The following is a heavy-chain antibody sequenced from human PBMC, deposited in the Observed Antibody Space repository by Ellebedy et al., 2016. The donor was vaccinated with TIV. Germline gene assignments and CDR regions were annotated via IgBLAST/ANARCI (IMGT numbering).Heavy chain of an antibody. CDR1: GYTFTSYG. J-gene: IGHJ4*02. V-gene: IGHV1-18*01. CDR2: ISAYIGNT. CDR3: ARVVVGATTGLDY. D-gene: IGHD1-26*01. Sequence: ASVKVSXXASGYTFTSYGISWVRQAPGQGLEWMGWISAYIGNTNYAQKLQGRVTMTTDTSTSTAYMELRSLRSDDTAVYYCARVVVGATTGLDYWGQGTLVTVSS.